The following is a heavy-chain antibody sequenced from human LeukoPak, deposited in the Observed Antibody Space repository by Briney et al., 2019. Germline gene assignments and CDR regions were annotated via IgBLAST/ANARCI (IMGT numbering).Heavy chain of an antibody. V-gene: IGHV4-30-4*01. Sequence: MPSETLSLTCTVSGGSISSGDYYWSWIRQPPGKGLEWIGYIYYSGSTYYNPSLKSRVTISVDSSKNQFSLKLSSVTAADTAVYYCARDPENYYGPGGAFDIWGQGTMVTVSS. CDR3: ARDPENYYGPGGAFDI. D-gene: IGHD3-10*01. CDR1: GGSISSGDYY. CDR2: IYYSGST. J-gene: IGHJ3*02.